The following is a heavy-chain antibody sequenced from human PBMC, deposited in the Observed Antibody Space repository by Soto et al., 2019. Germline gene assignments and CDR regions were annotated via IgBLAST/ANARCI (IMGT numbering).Heavy chain of an antibody. Sequence: EVQLVESGGGLVQPGGSLRLSCAASGFTFSSYWMHWVRQPPGKGLVWVSRISTDGSSTGYADSVKGRFTISRDNAENTLYLQMNSLTAEDTAVYYCARGETRHSSLSVYWGQGTLVTVAS. J-gene: IGHJ4*02. D-gene: IGHD6-6*01. CDR1: GFTFSSYW. CDR2: ISTDGSST. V-gene: IGHV3-74*01. CDR3: ARGETRHSSLSVY.